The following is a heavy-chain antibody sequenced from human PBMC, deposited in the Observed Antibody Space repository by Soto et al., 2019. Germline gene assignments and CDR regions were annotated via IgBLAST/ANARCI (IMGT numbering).Heavy chain of an antibody. CDR3: ARDRCNSDGCYYWLDP. V-gene: IGHV1-69*01. Sequence: QVQQVQSGPEVKKPGSSVKVSCKASGGSITSYAVSWVRQAPGQGLEWMGGIISMFGTTHYAQKFQGRVTITADESTNTVYMELFRLRSDDTAIYYCARDRCNSDGCYYWLDPWGQGTRVTVSS. CDR1: GGSITSYA. J-gene: IGHJ5*02. D-gene: IGHD2-21*02. CDR2: IISMFGTT.